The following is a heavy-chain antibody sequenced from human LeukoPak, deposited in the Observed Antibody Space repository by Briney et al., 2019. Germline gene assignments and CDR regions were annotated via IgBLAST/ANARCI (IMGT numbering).Heavy chain of an antibody. CDR3: ARSDDFAYFQH. D-gene: IGHD2-21*02. J-gene: IGHJ1*01. CDR1: DDSITIYY. Sequence: SETLSLTCTVSDDSITIYYWTWIRQPPGKGLEWIGEINHRGSTNYNPSLKSRVTISVDTSKNQFSLKLSSVTAADTAVYYCARSDDFAYFQHWGQGTLVIASS. V-gene: IGHV4-34*01. CDR2: INHRGST.